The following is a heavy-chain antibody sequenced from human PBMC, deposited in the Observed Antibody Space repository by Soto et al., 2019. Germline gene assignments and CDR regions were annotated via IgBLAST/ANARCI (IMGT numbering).Heavy chain of an antibody. Sequence: SETLSLTCTVSGGSISSYYWSWIRQPPGKGLEWIGYIYYSGSNNYNPSLKSRVTISVDTSKNQFSLKLSSVTAADTAVYYCARGSIAARNWGQGTLVTVS. V-gene: IGHV4-59*01. J-gene: IGHJ4*02. CDR1: GGSISSYY. CDR3: ARGSIAARN. D-gene: IGHD6-6*01. CDR2: IYYSGSN.